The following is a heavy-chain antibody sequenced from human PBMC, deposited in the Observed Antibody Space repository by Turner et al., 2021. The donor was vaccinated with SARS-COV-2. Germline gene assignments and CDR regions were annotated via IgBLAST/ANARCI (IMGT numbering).Heavy chain of an antibody. CDR1: GFPFSSYS. Sequence: EVPLVESVGGLVKPGGSLRLSCAASGFPFSSYSRNWVRQARGKGLEGVSCISSSSSYIYYADSVKGRFTIARDNAKNSLYLQMNSLRAEDTAVYVWARPMYTGINVVVPAAIASDYWGQGTLVTVSS. CDR3: ARPMYTGINVVVPAAIASDY. J-gene: IGHJ4*02. D-gene: IGHD2-2*02. V-gene: IGHV3-21*01. CDR2: ISSSSSYI.